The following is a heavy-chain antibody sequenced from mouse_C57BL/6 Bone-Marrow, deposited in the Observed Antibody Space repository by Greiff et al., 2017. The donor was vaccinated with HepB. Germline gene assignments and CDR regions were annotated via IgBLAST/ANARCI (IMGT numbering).Heavy chain of an antibody. J-gene: IGHJ4*01. CDR2: INPNNGGT. V-gene: IGHV1-26*01. CDR1: GYTFTDYY. D-gene: IGHD1-1*01. Sequence: EVKLMESGPELVKPGASVKISCKASGYTFTDYYMNWVKQSHGKSLEWIGDINPNNGGTSYNQKFKGKATLTVDKSSSTAYMELRSLTSEDSAVYYCARRGDGYAMDYWGQGTSVTVSS. CDR3: ARRGDGYAMDY.